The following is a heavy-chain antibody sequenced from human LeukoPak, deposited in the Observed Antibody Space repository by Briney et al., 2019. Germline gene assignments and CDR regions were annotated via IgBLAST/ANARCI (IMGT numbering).Heavy chain of an antibody. D-gene: IGHD3-22*01. CDR3: ARMERITYYYDSSGYFDY. Sequence: ASVKVSCKASGYTFTGYYMHWVRQAPGQGLEWMGWINPNSGGTNYAQKFQGRVTMTRDTSFSTAYMELSRLRSDDTAVYYCARMERITYYYDSSGYFDYWGQGTLVTVSS. CDR1: GYTFTGYY. CDR2: INPNSGGT. V-gene: IGHV1-2*02. J-gene: IGHJ4*02.